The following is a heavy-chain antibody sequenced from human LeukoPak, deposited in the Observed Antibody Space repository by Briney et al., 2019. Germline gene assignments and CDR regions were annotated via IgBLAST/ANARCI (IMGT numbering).Heavy chain of an antibody. D-gene: IGHD1-26*01. V-gene: IGHV3-48*01. CDR3: ARDIVGDAKGAFDI. CDR2: IHSSGSPT. CDR1: GFTFSRFT. J-gene: IGHJ3*02. Sequence: GGSLRLSCAASGFTFSRFTMNWVRQAPGKGLEWISYIHSSGSPTHYADSVKGRFTISRDNAKDSLYLQMNTLRAEDTAVYSCARDIVGDAKGAFDIWGQGTMVTVSS.